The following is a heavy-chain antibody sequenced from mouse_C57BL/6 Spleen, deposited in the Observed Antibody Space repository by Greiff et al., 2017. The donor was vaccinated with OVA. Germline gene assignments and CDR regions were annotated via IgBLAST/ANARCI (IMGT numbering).Heavy chain of an antibody. CDR2: ISYSGST. CDR3: ARGGYGSVFDY. Sequence: VQLKESGPGMVKPSQSLSLTCTVTGYSITSGYDWHWIRHFPGNKLEWMGYISYSGSTNYNPSLKSRISITHDTSKNHFFLKLNSVTTEDTAADYCARGGYGSVFDYWGQGTTLTVSS. J-gene: IGHJ2*01. CDR1: GYSITSGYD. D-gene: IGHD1-1*01. V-gene: IGHV3-1*01.